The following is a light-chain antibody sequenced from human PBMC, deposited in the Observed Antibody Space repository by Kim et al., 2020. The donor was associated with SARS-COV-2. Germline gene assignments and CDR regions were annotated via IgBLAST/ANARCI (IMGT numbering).Light chain of an antibody. CDR2: LGS. V-gene: IGKV2-28*01. CDR1: QSLLHSNGYNY. CDR3: MQALQIPVT. Sequence: PSSISCRSSQSLLHSNGYNYLNWYLQKPGQSPQLLIYLGSNRASGVPDRFSGSGSGTDYTLKISRVEAEDVGVYYCMQALQIPVTFGGGTKVDIK. J-gene: IGKJ4*01.